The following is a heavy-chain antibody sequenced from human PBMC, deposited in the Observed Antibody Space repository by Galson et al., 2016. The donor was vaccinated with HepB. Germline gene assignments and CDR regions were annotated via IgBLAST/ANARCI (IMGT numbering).Heavy chain of an antibody. CDR1: GFTVSGND. J-gene: IGHJ4*02. CDR3: ARDPPRWGDYHSSGSFDH. D-gene: IGHD3-22*01. Sequence: SLRLSCAASGFTVSGNDMSWVRQAPGKGLEWVSVISSGGRTHYADSVKGRFSISRDNSKNTLYLRVNSLRAEDTAVYYCARDPPRWGDYHSSGSFDHWGQGTLVTVSS. CDR2: ISSGGRT. V-gene: IGHV3-66*01.